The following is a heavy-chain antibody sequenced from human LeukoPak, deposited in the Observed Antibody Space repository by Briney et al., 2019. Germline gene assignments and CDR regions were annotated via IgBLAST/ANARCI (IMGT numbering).Heavy chain of an antibody. Sequence: GGSLRLSCAASGFTFDDYAMHWVRQAPGEGLEWVSGISWNSGSIGYADSVKGRFTISRDNAKNSLYLQMNSLRAEDTALYYCAKDSYYDFWSGYYGKNDAFDIWGQGTMVTVSS. D-gene: IGHD3-3*01. J-gene: IGHJ3*02. CDR1: GFTFDDYA. CDR2: ISWNSGSI. CDR3: AKDSYYDFWSGYYGKNDAFDI. V-gene: IGHV3-9*01.